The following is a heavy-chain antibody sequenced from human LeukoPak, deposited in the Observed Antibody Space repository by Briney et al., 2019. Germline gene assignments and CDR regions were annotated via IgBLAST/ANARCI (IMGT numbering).Heavy chain of an antibody. J-gene: IGHJ5*02. D-gene: IGHD3-10*01. CDR3: ARHRFGELFRWFDP. Sequence: PSETLSLTCTVSGGSISSGDYYWSWIRQPPGKGLEWIGYIYYSGSTYYNPSLKSRVTISVDTSKNQFSLKLSSVTAADTAVYYCARHRFGELFRWFDPWGQGTLVTVSS. CDR2: IYYSGST. CDR1: GGSISSGDYY. V-gene: IGHV4-30-4*01.